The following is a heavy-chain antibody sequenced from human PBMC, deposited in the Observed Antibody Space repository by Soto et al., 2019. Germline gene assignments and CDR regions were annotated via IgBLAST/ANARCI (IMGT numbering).Heavy chain of an antibody. D-gene: IGHD2-2*01. CDR3: ARGGLFTSNWYARNGFDA. J-gene: IGHJ5*02. V-gene: IGHV4-30-2*01. CDR2: IYHSGST. CDR1: GGSISSGGYS. Sequence: PSETLSLTCAVSGGSISSGGYSWSWIRQPPGKGLEWIGYIYHSGSTYYNPSLKSRVTISVDRSKNQFSLKLSSVTAADTAVYYCARGGLFTSNWYARNGFDAWGQGTLVTVSS.